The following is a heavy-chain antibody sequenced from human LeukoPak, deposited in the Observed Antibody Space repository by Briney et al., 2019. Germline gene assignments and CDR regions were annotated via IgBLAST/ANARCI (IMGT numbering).Heavy chain of an antibody. CDR3: AREYYGVIFSHYLDV. V-gene: IGHV3-11*06. Sequence: GGSLRLSCAASGFRVSGYDLNWIRQAPRKGLEWIAYISISSSNIHYADSVRGRFTISRDNANNSLYLQLSSLRVEDTAVYYCAREYYGVIFSHYLDVWGKGTTVTVSS. J-gene: IGHJ6*04. D-gene: IGHD3-9*01. CDR1: GFRVSGYD. CDR2: ISISSSNI.